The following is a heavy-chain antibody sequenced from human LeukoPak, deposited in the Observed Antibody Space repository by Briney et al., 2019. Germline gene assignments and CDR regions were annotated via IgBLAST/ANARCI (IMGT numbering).Heavy chain of an antibody. D-gene: IGHD5-18*01. CDR3: VKEERGYSYGDY. V-gene: IGHV3-23*01. J-gene: IGHJ4*02. CDR1: GFTFSNCA. CDR2: VSDDGAKT. Sequence: GGSLRLSCAASGFTFSNCAMSCVRQPPGKGLEWVSAVSDDGAKTWYADSVKGRFTISRDNSKNTVSLQMTNLRADDTARYYCVKEERGYSYGDYWGQGTLVTVPS.